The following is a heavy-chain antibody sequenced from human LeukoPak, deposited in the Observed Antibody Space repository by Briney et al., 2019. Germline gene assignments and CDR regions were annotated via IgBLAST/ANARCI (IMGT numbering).Heavy chain of an antibody. CDR1: GSSISGYY. CDR3: ARGGLTPDYYYYYMDV. Sequence: SETLSLTCTISGSSISGYYWSWIRQPPGKGLEWIGYIYYSGSTNYNPSLKSRVTISVDTSKNQFSLKLSSVTAADTAVYYCARGGLTPDYYYYYMDVWGKGTTVTISS. CDR2: IYYSGST. J-gene: IGHJ6*03. V-gene: IGHV4-59*01. D-gene: IGHD3-16*01.